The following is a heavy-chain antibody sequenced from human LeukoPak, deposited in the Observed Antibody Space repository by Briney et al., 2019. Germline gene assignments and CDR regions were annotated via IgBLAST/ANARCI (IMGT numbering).Heavy chain of an antibody. D-gene: IGHD3-10*01. V-gene: IGHV4-38-2*02. J-gene: IGHJ4*02. CDR1: GYSISSGYY. CDR3: ARDSGSGSQPFDY. CDR2: IYHSGST. Sequence: SETLSLTCTVSGYSISSGYYWGWIRQPPGKGLEWIGSIYHSGSTYYNPSLKSRVTISVDTSKNQFSLKLSSVTAADTAVYYCARDSGSGSQPFDYWGQGTLVTVSS.